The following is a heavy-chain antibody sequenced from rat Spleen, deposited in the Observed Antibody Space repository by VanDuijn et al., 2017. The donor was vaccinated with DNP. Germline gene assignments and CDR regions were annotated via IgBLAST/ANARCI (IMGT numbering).Heavy chain of an antibody. J-gene: IGHJ2*01. V-gene: IGHV5-7*01. CDR1: GFTFSDYY. D-gene: IGHD5-1*01. CDR3: ARLGGD. Sequence: EVLLVESDGGLVQPGRSLKLSCAVSGFTFSDYYMAWVRQAPAKGLEWVATISYNGGTPYYRDSVKGRFTISRDNAQSTLYLQMDSLRSEDTATYYCARLGGDWGQGVMVTVSS. CDR2: ISYNGGTP.